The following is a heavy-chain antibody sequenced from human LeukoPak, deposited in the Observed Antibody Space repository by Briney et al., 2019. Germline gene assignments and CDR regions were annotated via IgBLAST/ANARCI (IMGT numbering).Heavy chain of an antibody. CDR2: IIPIFGTA. D-gene: IGHD2-2*01. CDR1: GGTFSSYA. Sequence: SVKVSCKASGGTFSSYAISWVRQAPGQGLEWMGGIIPIFGTANYAQKFQGRVTITADESTSTAYMELSSLRSEDTAVYYCARAGYCSNTSCYRNYDFDYWGQGTLVTVSS. V-gene: IGHV1-69*13. J-gene: IGHJ4*02. CDR3: ARAGYCSNTSCYRNYDFDY.